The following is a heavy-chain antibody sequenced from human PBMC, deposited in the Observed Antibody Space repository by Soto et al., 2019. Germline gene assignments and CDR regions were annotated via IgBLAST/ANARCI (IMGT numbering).Heavy chain of an antibody. CDR2: INPSGGST. Sequence: ASVKVSCKASGYTFTSYYMHWVRQAPGQGLEWMGIINPSGGSTSYAQKFQGRVTMTRDTPTSTVYMELSSLRSEETAVYYCARDPPVGHPGFDYWGQGTTVTVSS. CDR3: ARDPPVGHPGFDY. V-gene: IGHV1-46*01. D-gene: IGHD1-26*01. J-gene: IGHJ4*02. CDR1: GYTFTSYY.